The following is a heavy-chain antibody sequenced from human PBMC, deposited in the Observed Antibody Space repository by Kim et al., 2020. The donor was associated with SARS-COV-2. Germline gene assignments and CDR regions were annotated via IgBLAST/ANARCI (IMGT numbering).Heavy chain of an antibody. Sequence: GGSLRLSCAASGFTFSSYGMHWVRQAPGKGLEWVAVISYDGSNKYYADSVKGRFTISRDNSKNTLYLQMNSLRAEDTAVYYCAKAIKAYYYYYYGMDVWG. J-gene: IGHJ6*01. CDR2: ISYDGSNK. V-gene: IGHV3-30*18. D-gene: IGHD2-21*01. CDR1: GFTFSSYG. CDR3: AKAIKAYYYYYYGMDV.